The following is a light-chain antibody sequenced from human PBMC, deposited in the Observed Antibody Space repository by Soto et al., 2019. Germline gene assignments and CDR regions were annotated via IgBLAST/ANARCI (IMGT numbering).Light chain of an antibody. Sequence: EIVLTQSPATLSLSPGERATLSCRAGQSVSSYLAWYQQKPGQAPRLLIYDASNRATGIPARFSGSGSGTDFTLTISRLEPEDFAVYYCQKRSNWPPITFGQGTRLEIK. J-gene: IGKJ5*01. CDR3: QKRSNWPPIT. CDR1: QSVSSY. CDR2: DAS. V-gene: IGKV3-11*01.